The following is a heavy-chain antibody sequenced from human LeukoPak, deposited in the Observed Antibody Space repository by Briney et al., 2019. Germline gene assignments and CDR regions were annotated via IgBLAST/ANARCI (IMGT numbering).Heavy chain of an antibody. V-gene: IGHV4-59*01. CDR3: ARDVEGATIGHYFDF. Sequence: SETLSLTCSVSGFSSCNNYWSWIRQSPGKGLEWIGYIHYRGYTYYNPYLESRVTISVDTSQNRFSLKLISVTAADTAIYYCARDVEGATIGHYFDFWGQGILVTVSS. J-gene: IGHJ4*02. D-gene: IGHD5-12*01. CDR2: IHYRGYT. CDR1: GFSSCNNY.